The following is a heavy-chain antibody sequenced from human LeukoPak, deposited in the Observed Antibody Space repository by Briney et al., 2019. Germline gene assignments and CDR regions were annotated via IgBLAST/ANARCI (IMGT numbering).Heavy chain of an antibody. J-gene: IGHJ4*02. CDR2: IYSAGST. CDR1: EFTVNNNY. V-gene: IGHV3-53*01. Sequence: GGSLRLSCAASEFTVNNNYMSWVRQAPGKGLEWVSTIYSAGSTNYADSVKGRFTISRDNSKNTMYLQMSSLRAEDTAVCYCAGGLQSGLIDYWGQGTLVTVSS. CDR3: AGGLQSGLIDY. D-gene: IGHD4-11*01.